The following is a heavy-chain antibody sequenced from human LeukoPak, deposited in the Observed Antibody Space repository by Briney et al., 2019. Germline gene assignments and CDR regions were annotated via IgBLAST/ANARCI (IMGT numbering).Heavy chain of an antibody. V-gene: IGHV4-39*01. J-gene: IGHJ5*02. CDR1: GGSISRSSYN. CDR2: IYYSGRT. Sequence: PSETLSLTCSASGGSISRSSYNWGWIRQPPGKGLEWIGSIYYSGRTHYNPSLKSRVTISVDTSKNQFSLKLSSVTAADTAVYYCARIITYYDFSCWFDPWGQGTLVTVSS. D-gene: IGHD3-3*01. CDR3: ARIITYYDFSCWFDP.